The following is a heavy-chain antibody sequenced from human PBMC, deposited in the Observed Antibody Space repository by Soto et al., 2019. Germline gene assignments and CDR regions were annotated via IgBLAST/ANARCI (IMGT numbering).Heavy chain of an antibody. Sequence: ESGGGLVQPGGSLRISCAASGFSFSSYWMTWVRQAPGKGLEWVANIEQDGSEKYYVDSVKGRFTISRDNAKNSLYLQMNSLRAGDTAVFYCATETQGAFDIWGQGTMVTVSS. CDR2: IEQDGSEK. V-gene: IGHV3-7*04. J-gene: IGHJ3*02. CDR3: ATETQGAFDI. CDR1: GFSFSSYW.